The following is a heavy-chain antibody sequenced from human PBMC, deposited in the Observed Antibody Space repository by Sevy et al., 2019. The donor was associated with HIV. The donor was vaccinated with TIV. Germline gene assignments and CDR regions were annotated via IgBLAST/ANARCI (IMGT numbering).Heavy chain of an antibody. D-gene: IGHD6-13*01. CDR1: GFTFSRYW. V-gene: IGHV3-74*01. CDR2: INSDGSSP. CDR3: ATTYSSGWYYFDY. J-gene: IGHJ4*02. Sequence: GGSLRLSCTASGFTFSRYWMHWVRQAPGKGLVWVSRINSDGSSPSYADSVKGRFTISRDKAKNTLYLQMNSLRAEDTAVYYCATTYSSGWYYFDYWGQGTLVTVSS.